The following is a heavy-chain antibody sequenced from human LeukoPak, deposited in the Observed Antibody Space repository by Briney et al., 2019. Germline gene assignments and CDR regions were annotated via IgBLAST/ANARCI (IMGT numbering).Heavy chain of an antibody. CDR2: ILENGSNQ. CDR1: GFTFSNYI. CDR3: ARGLTTRGIAVAGSDY. D-gene: IGHD6-19*01. Sequence: PGGSLRLSCAASGFTFSNYIMHWVRQAPGKGLDWVAVILENGSNQYYADSVKGRFTISRDNSKNTLFLQMNSLRAEDTAVYYCARGLTTRGIAVAGSDYWGQGTLVTVSS. J-gene: IGHJ4*02. V-gene: IGHV3-30*04.